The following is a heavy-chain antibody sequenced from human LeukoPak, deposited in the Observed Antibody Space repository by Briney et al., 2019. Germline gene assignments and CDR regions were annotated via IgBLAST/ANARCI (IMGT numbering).Heavy chain of an antibody. CDR2: IYYSGST. J-gene: IGHJ3*02. Sequence: SETLSLTCTVSGGSISSYYWSWIRQPPGKGLEWIGYIYYSGSTNYNPSLKSRVTISVDTSKNQFSLKLSSVTAADTAVYYCARFSPLFQYCSGGSCYSSDAFDIWGQGTMVTVSS. CDR1: GGSISSYY. CDR3: ARFSPLFQYCSGGSCYSSDAFDI. D-gene: IGHD2-15*01. V-gene: IGHV4-59*08.